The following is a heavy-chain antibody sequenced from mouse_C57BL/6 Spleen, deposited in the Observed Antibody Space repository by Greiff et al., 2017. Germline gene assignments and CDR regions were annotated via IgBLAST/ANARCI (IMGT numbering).Heavy chain of an antibody. V-gene: IGHV1-9*01. CDR3: ARKSDYDEGGRAMDY. Sequence: QVQLQQSGAELMKPGASVKLSCKATGYTFTGYWIEWVKQRPGHGLEWIGEILPGSGSTNYNEKFKGKATFTADTYSNTAYMQLSSLTTEDSAIYYCARKSDYDEGGRAMDYWGQGTSVTVSS. CDR2: ILPGSGST. D-gene: IGHD2-4*01. J-gene: IGHJ4*01. CDR1: GYTFTGYW.